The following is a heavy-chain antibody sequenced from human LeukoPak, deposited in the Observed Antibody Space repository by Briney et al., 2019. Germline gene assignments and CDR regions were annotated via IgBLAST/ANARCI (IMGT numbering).Heavy chain of an antibody. CDR3: ARELGYCSSTSCRYIFDY. Sequence: GGSLRLSCAASGFTFSSYSMNWVRQAPGKGLEWVSSISSSSSYIYYADSVKGRFTISRDNAKNSLYLQMNSLRAEDTAVYYCARELGYCSSTSCRYIFDYWGQGTLVTVSS. CDR1: GFTFSSYS. J-gene: IGHJ4*02. D-gene: IGHD2-2*01. V-gene: IGHV3-21*01. CDR2: ISSSSSYI.